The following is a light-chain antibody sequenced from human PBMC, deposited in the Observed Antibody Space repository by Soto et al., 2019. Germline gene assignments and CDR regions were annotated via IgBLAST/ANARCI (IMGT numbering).Light chain of an antibody. Sequence: EIVLTQSPATLSLSPGESATLSCRASRSVSSYLAWYQQKPGQAPRLLIYGASTRATGIPARFSGSGSGTEFTLTISSLQSEDFAVYYCQQYNNWPPVTFGQGTKVDI. CDR2: GAS. CDR1: RSVSSY. V-gene: IGKV3-15*01. CDR3: QQYNNWPPVT. J-gene: IGKJ1*01.